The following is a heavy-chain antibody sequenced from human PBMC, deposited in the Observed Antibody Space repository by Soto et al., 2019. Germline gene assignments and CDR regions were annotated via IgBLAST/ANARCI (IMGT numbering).Heavy chain of an antibody. J-gene: IGHJ6*02. V-gene: IGHV1-46*01. D-gene: IGHD3-3*01. CDR3: ARDKEGTDFWSGYPYGMDV. CDR2: INPSGGST. CDR1: GYTFTSYY. Sequence: GASVKVSCTASGYTFTSYYMHWVRQAPGQGLEWMGIINPSGGSTSYAQKFQGWVTMTRDTSISTAYMELSRLRSDDTAVYYCARDKEGTDFWSGYPYGMDVWGQGTTVTVSS.